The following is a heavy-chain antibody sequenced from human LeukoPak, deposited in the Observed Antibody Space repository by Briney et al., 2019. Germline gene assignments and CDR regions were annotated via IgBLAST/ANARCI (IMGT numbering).Heavy chain of an antibody. CDR1: EFTFSTYG. Sequence: GGSLRLSCVAPEFTFSTYGMHWVRQAPGKGLEWVAAISYDGNKEYDGDSVKGRVTISRDNSKNTLSLQMNSLRAEDTAVYYCARGRKYDSSWCGIDVWGQGTTVIVSS. CDR2: ISYDGNKE. CDR3: ARGRKYDSSWCGIDV. J-gene: IGHJ6*02. V-gene: IGHV3-30*03. D-gene: IGHD6-13*01.